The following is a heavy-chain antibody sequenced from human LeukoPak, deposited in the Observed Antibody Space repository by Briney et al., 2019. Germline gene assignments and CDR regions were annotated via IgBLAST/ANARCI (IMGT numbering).Heavy chain of an antibody. D-gene: IGHD3-9*01. V-gene: IGHV3-23*01. CDR3: AKDPYDILTGYYPRFVY. CDR2: ISGYGGST. J-gene: IGHJ4*02. Sequence: PGGSLRLSCADSGFTFSGFAMSWVRQAPGKGLEWVSAISGYGGSTYYADSVKGRFTISRDNSKNTLYLQMNSLRAEDTAVYYCAKDPYDILTGYYPRFVYWGQGTLVTVSS. CDR1: GFTFSGFA.